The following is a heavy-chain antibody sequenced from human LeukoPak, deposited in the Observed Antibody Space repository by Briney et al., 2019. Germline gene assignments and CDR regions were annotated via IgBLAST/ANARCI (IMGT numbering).Heavy chain of an antibody. V-gene: IGHV1-3*01. CDR3: ARGFGEFGGNY. J-gene: IGHJ4*02. CDR1: EYTFTRHT. D-gene: IGHD3-10*01. CDR2: INAGNGDT. Sequence: ASVKVSCKASEYTFTRHTIHWVRQAPGQRLEWMGWINAGNGDTKYSQNFQGTVSITRDTSASTAYMELSSLRSEDTAVYYCARGFGEFGGNYWGQGTLVTVSS.